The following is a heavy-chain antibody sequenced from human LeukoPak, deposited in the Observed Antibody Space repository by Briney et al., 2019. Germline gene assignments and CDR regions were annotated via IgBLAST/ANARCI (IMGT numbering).Heavy chain of an antibody. V-gene: IGHV1-69*13. CDR2: IIPMFGTA. Sequence: SVKVSCKASGGTFRDYPLSWVRQAPGQGLEWMGGIIPMFGTAKYAQNFEGRVKITADESTSTAYMELGSLRSEDTAVYYCARASDYVWGSYPTDYWGQGTLVTVSS. CDR3: ARASDYVWGSYPTDY. J-gene: IGHJ4*02. CDR1: GGTFRDYP. D-gene: IGHD3-16*02.